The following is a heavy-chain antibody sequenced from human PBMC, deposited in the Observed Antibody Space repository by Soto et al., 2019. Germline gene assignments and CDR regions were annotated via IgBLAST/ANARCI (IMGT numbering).Heavy chain of an antibody. J-gene: IGHJ6*03. V-gene: IGHV3-30*18. CDR2: ISYDGSNK. Sequence: GGSLRLSCAASGFTFSSYGMHWVRQAPGKGLEWVAVISYDGSNKYYADSVKGRFTISRDNSKNTLYLQMNSLRAEDTAVYYCAKAPFWSGYYTGVHYYYMDVWGKGTTVTVSS. CDR1: GFTFSSYG. D-gene: IGHD3-3*01. CDR3: AKAPFWSGYYTGVHYYYMDV.